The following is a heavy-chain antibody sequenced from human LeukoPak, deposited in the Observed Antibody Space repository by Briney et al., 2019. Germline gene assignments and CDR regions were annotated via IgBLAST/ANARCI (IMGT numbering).Heavy chain of an antibody. CDR1: GFTFSSYA. CDR2: ISGSGGST. CDR3: AKPGSEGPLYFDY. Sequence: PGGSLRLSCAASGFTFSSYAMSWVRPAPGKGLEWVSAISGSGGSTYYADSVKGRFTISRDNSKNTLYLQMNSLRAEDTAVYYCAKPGSEGPLYFDYWGQGTLVTVSS. D-gene: IGHD3-10*01. J-gene: IGHJ4*02. V-gene: IGHV3-23*01.